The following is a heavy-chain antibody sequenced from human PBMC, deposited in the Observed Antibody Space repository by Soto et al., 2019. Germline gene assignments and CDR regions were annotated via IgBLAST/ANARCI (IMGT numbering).Heavy chain of an antibody. D-gene: IGHD6-19*01. CDR1: GFTFSSYW. J-gene: IGHJ5*02. V-gene: IGHV3-74*01. CDR3: EKSTSGWSDANWFDP. Sequence: GEFLRLSYGASGFTFSSYWMHWVRQAPGKGLVWVSRINSDGSSTSYADSVKGRFTISRDNSKNTLYLQMNSLRAEDTAVYYCEKSTSGWSDANWFDPWGQGTLVTVSS. CDR2: INSDGSST.